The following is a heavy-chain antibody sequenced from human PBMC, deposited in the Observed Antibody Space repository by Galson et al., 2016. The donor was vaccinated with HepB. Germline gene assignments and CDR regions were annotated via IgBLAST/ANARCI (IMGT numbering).Heavy chain of an antibody. CDR2: IYHSGSA. CDR1: GGSISTTNW. Sequence: SETLSPTCAVSGGSISTTNWWSWVRQTPGKGLEWIWQIYHSGSANYNPSLKSPVIMSVDKSKNQFSLNLNSGTAADTAVYYCARETPGDYFDYWGQGTLVTVSS. V-gene: IGHV4-4*02. J-gene: IGHJ4*02. CDR3: ARETPGDYFDY.